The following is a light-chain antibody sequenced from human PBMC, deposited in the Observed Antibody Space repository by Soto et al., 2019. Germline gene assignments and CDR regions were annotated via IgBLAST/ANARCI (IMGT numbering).Light chain of an antibody. J-gene: IGKJ4*01. CDR1: QSISSW. CDR2: KAS. V-gene: IGKV1-5*03. CDR3: QQYNSYLLT. Sequence: DIQMTRSPSTLSASVGDRVTITCRASQSISSWLAWYQQKPGKAPKLLIYKASSLESGVPSRFSGSGSGTEFTLTISSLHPDDFATYYCQQYNSYLLTFGGGTKVEIK.